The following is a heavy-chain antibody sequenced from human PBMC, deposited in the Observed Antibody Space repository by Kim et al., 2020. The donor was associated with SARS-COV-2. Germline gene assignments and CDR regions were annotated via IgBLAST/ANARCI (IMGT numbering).Heavy chain of an antibody. CDR2: IWYDGSNK. D-gene: IGHD6-6*01. CDR1: GFTFSSYG. V-gene: IGHV3-33*06. CDR3: AKVRASSGDAFDI. J-gene: IGHJ3*02. Sequence: GGSLRLSCAASGFTFSSYGMHWVRQAPGKGLEWVAVIWYDGSNKYYADSVKGRFTISRDISNNTLYLQMNSLRAEDTAVYYCAKVRASSGDAFDIWGQGTMVTVSS.